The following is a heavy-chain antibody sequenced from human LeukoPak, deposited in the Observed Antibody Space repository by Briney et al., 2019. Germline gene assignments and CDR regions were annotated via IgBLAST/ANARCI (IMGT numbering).Heavy chain of an antibody. CDR2: INHSGST. J-gene: IGHJ4*02. CDR1: GGSFSGYY. CDR3: ARGWYYDSSGYYWTPFDY. V-gene: IGHV4-34*01. Sequence: SETLSLTCAVYGGSFSGYYWSWIRQPPGKGLEWIGEINHSGSTNYNPSLKSRVTMSVDTSKNQFSLKLSSVTAADTAVYYCARGWYYDSSGYYWTPFDYWGQGTLVTVSS. D-gene: IGHD3-22*01.